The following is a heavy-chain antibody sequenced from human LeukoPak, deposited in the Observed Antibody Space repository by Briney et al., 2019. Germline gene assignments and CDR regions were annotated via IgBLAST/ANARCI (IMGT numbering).Heavy chain of an antibody. D-gene: IGHD3-3*01. CDR1: GFTFSNAW. CDR3: TTDQWPGLRFLEWLLNYYYYMDV. Sequence: GGSLRLSCAASGFTFSNAWMSWVRQAPGKGLEWVGRIKSKTDGGTTDHAAPVKGRFTISRDDSKNTLYLQMNSLKTEDTAVYYCTTDQWPGLRFLEWLLNYYYYMDVWGKGTTVTVSS. V-gene: IGHV3-15*01. CDR2: IKSKTDGGTT. J-gene: IGHJ6*03.